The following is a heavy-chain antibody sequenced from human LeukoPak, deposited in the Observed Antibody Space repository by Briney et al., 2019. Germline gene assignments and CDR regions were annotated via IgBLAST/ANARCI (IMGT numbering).Heavy chain of an antibody. CDR2: IYSGGST. D-gene: IGHD1-26*01. J-gene: IGHJ6*03. CDR3: ARDPYNGSYGDSYYYYMDV. V-gene: IGHV3-66*01. Sequence: GGSLTLSCAASGFTVSNNYMRWVRQAPGKGLEWVSLIYSGGSTYYADSVKGRFTISRDNAKNSLYLQMNSLRAEDTAIYYCARDPYNGSYGDSYYYYMDVWGKGTTVTISS. CDR1: GFTVSNNY.